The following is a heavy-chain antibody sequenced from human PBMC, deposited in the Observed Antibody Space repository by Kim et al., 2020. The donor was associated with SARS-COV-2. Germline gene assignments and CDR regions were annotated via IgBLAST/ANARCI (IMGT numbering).Heavy chain of an antibody. J-gene: IGHJ6*02. CDR2: T. CDR3: ARGNYHGMDV. Sequence: TPSADSVKGRFTISRDNAKNTLYLQMNSLRAEDTAVYYCARGNYHGMDVWGQGTTVTVSS. V-gene: IGHV3-74*01.